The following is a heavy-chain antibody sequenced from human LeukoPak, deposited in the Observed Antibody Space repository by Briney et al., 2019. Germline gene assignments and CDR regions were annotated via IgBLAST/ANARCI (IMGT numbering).Heavy chain of an antibody. D-gene: IGHD6-19*01. CDR2: IPNDGSST. J-gene: IGHJ5*01. V-gene: IGHV3-23*01. CDR3: AKERSGSALYNWFDS. CDR1: GFSFTSFA. Sequence: GGSLRLSCAASGFSFTSFAMSWVRQAPGKGLEWVSTIPNDGSSTYYADSVQGRFAISRDNSRSTLYLQMNRLRAEDTAIYYCAKERSGSALYNWFDSWGQGTLVTVSS.